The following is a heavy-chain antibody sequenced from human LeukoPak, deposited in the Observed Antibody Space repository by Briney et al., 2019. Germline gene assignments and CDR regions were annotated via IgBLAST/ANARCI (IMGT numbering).Heavy chain of an antibody. CDR1: GGSISTYY. Sequence: TLSLTCTVSGGSISTYYWSWIRQPPGKALEWLARIDWDNDKYYSTSLKTRLTISKDTSKNQVVLTMTNMDPVDTATYYCARILGYCSSITLSDHWGQGTLVTVSS. J-gene: IGHJ4*02. CDR2: IDWDNDK. D-gene: IGHD2-2*03. V-gene: IGHV2-70*11. CDR3: ARILGYCSSITLSDH.